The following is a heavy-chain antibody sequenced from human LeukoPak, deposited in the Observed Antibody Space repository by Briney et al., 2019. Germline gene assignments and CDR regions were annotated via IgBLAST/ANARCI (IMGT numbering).Heavy chain of an antibody. CDR3: AKGFWMIVVALGAFDI. V-gene: IGHV3-23*01. J-gene: IGHJ3*02. CDR2: ISGSGGST. Sequence: PGGSLRLSCAASGFTFSSYAMSWVRQAPGKGLEWVSAISGSGGSTYYADSVKGRFTISRDNSKNTLYLQMNSLRAEDTAVYYCAKGFWMIVVALGAFDIWGQGTMVTVSS. CDR1: GFTFSSYA. D-gene: IGHD3-22*01.